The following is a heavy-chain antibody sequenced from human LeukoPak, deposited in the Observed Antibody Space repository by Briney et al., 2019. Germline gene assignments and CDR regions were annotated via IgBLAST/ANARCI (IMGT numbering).Heavy chain of an antibody. CDR2: IHYSGAT. D-gene: IGHD2-21*02. J-gene: IGHJ4*02. CDR3: ATLRGASTAVFDS. CDR1: GGCINYDY. Sequence: AETLSLTCTVSGGCINYDYWNWIRQSPGKRLEWIGYIHYSGATNYSPSLSSRVTISVDTSKNQFSLKLSSVTAADTALYYCATLRGASTAVFDSWGQGTLVTVSS. V-gene: IGHV4-59*08.